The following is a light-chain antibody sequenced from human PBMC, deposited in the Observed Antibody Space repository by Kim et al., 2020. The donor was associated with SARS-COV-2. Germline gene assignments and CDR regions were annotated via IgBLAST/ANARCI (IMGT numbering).Light chain of an antibody. CDR3: HHYGDSPDT. CDR2: GAS. J-gene: IGKJ2*01. V-gene: IGKV3-20*01. Sequence: PGESATLSCRASQSVGSNYLAWYQQKPGQAPRLVMYGASSRAPDIPDRFSGSGSGTDFTLTINRLEPGDFAVYYCHHYGDSPDTFGQGTNLE. CDR1: QSVGSNY.